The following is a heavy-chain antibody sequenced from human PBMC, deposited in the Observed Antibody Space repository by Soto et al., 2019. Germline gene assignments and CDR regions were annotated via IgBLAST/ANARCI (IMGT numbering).Heavy chain of an antibody. CDR1: GFDFNSYS. J-gene: IGHJ4*02. D-gene: IGHD2-2*01. CDR2: INSGSTSV. V-gene: IGHV3-48*01. Sequence: EVQLVESGGGLVQPGGSLRLSCVASGFDFNSYSMNWVRQAPGKGLEWISYINSGSTSVFYADSVKGRFTISRDKAKNSLSLQMNSLRAEDTAVYYCTSSASPAAYWGPGTLVTVAS. CDR3: TSSASPAAY.